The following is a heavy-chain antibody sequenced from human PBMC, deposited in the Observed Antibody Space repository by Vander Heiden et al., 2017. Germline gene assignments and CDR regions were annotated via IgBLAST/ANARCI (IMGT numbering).Heavy chain of an antibody. Sequence: EVQLLEPGGGLVQPGGSLRPSCAASGFPFSTYAMTGVRQAPGKGLEWVSTISAGGTYYADSVKGRFTISRDNSKNTVSLQVNGLRAEDTAIYYCAKGLTTLDYWGQGALVTVSS. CDR2: ISAGGT. J-gene: IGHJ4*02. CDR3: AKGLTTLDY. V-gene: IGHV3-23*01. D-gene: IGHD4-17*01. CDR1: GFPFSTYA.